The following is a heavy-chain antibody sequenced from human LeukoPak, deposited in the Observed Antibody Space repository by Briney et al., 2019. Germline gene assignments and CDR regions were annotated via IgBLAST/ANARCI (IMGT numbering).Heavy chain of an antibody. CDR1: GFTFDDYA. V-gene: IGHV3-9*01. J-gene: IGHJ4*02. CDR2: ISWNSVCI. CDR3: AKDALSSWEGLFDY. D-gene: IGHD6-13*01. Sequence: RAGGSLRLSCAASGFTFDDYAMHWVRRAPGKGLEWVSGISWNSVCIGYADSVKGRFTISRDNAKNSLYLQMNSLRAEDTALYYCAKDALSSWEGLFDYWGQGTLVTVSS.